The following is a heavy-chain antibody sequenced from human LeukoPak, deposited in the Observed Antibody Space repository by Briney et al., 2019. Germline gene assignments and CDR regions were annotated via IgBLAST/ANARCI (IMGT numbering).Heavy chain of an antibody. J-gene: IGHJ4*02. V-gene: IGHV3-48*04. CDR3: ARDRFVLMVYAAYFDY. CDR2: ISSSGSTI. D-gene: IGHD2-8*01. Sequence: GRSLRLSCAASGFTFSSYGMHWVRQAPGKGLEWVSYISSSGSTIYYADSVKGRFTISRDNAKNSLYLQMNSLRAEDTAVYYCARDRFVLMVYAAYFDYWGQGTLVTVSS. CDR1: GFTFSSYG.